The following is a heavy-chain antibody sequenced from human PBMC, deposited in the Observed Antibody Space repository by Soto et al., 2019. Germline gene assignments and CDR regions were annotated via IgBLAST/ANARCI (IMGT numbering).Heavy chain of an antibody. Sequence: GGSLRLSCAASGFTFSSYSMNWVRQAPGKGLEWVSSISSSSSYIYYADSVKGRFTISRDNAKNSLYLQMNSLRAEDTAVYYCAREGDYYQYYFDYWGQGTLVTVSS. D-gene: IGHD4-17*01. CDR2: ISSSSSYI. CDR3: AREGDYYQYYFDY. J-gene: IGHJ4*02. V-gene: IGHV3-21*01. CDR1: GFTFSSYS.